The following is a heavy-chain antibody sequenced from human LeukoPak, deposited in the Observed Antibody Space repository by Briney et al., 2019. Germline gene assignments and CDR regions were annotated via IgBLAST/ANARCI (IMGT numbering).Heavy chain of an antibody. Sequence: SETLSLTCTVSGGSITTYYRSWIRQPAGKGLERIGRIYTRGSTNYNPSLKSRVTMSVDTSKNQFSLKLSSVTAADTAVYYCAGEGHYYDSTGYYYGGEDYWGQGTLVTVSS. V-gene: IGHV4-4*07. J-gene: IGHJ4*02. D-gene: IGHD3-22*01. CDR1: GGSITTYY. CDR3: AGEGHYYDSTGYYYGGEDY. CDR2: IYTRGST.